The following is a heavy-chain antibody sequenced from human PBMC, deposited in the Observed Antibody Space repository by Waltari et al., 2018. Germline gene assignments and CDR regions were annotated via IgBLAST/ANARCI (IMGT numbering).Heavy chain of an antibody. J-gene: IGHJ4*02. CDR3: AAGGGGSRLPR. Sequence: VQLVQSGTEVENPGASLRVSCKVSGHPLSVLSIHWVRQAPGKGLEWGGGFDADDGARLDAQKFQGRLTRNEDTSTDTAYMELRSLTAEDTAVYYCAAGGGGSRLPRWGQGTLIIVS. D-gene: IGHD2-15*01. V-gene: IGHV1-24*01. CDR2: FDADDGAR. CDR1: GHPLSVLS.